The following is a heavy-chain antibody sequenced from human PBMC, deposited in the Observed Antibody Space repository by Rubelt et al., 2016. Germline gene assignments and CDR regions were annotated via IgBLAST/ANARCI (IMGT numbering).Heavy chain of an antibody. D-gene: IGHD3-3*01. CDR3: ARGRFSEWLPPDY. Sequence: QVQLQQGGAGLLKPSETLSLTCAVYGGSFSGYYWSWIRQPPGKGLEWIGEINLGGSSNYNPSLKTRVTISVDTSKNQFSLKLSSVTAADTAVYYCARGRFSEWLPPDYWGQGTLVTVSS. V-gene: IGHV4-34*02. CDR2: INLGGSS. J-gene: IGHJ4*02. CDR1: GGSFSGYY.